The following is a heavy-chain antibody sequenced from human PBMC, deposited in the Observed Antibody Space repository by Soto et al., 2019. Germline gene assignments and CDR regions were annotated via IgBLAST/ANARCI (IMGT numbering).Heavy chain of an antibody. CDR2: IKQEGSEK. D-gene: IGHD1-7*01. Sequence: LRLFCAASGFTFSNYWMSWVRQAPGKGLEWVASIKQEGSEKDYVDSVRGRFTISRDNAKKSLDLQMNSLRAEDTAVYYCARDHNWNYTPVDGYYFDYWGQGTLVNVSS. CDR3: ARDHNWNYTPVDGYYFDY. CDR1: GFTFSNYW. V-gene: IGHV3-7*01. J-gene: IGHJ4*02.